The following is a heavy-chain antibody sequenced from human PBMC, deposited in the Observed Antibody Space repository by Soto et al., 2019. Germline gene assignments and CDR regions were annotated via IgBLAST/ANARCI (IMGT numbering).Heavy chain of an antibody. V-gene: IGHV4-30-2*01. CDR1: GGSISSGGYS. J-gene: IGHJ4*02. CDR2: IFHSGST. Sequence: PSETLSLTCAVSGGSISSGGYSWSWIRQPPGKGLGWIGYIFHSGSTYYNPSLKSRVTISVDRSKNQFSLNLSSVTAADTAVYYCARGITPYYYDFWSGPSGWFDYWGQGTLVTVSS. D-gene: IGHD3-3*01. CDR3: ARGITPYYYDFWSGPSGWFDY.